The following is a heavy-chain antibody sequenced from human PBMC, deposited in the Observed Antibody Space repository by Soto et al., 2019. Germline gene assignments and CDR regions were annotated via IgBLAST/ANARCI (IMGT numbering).Heavy chain of an antibody. CDR2: IDNSGST. D-gene: IGHD3-3*01. V-gene: IGHV4-4*07. CDR3: ARGGQDFWSGPFDY. J-gene: IGHJ4*02. CDR1: GGSISNYF. Sequence: PSETLSLTCPVSGGSISNYFCNWIRQPAGKGLEWIGRIDNSGSTNYNPSLKSRITMSADTSRNQFSLKLNSVPAADTAVYYCARGGQDFWSGPFDYWGQGALVTVSS.